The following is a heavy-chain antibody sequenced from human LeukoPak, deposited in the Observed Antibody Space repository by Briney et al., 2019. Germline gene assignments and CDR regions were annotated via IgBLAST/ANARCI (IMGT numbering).Heavy chain of an antibody. D-gene: IGHD6-19*01. Sequence: PGGSLRLSCAASGFTFSSYWMSWIRQPPGKGLEWSGYFYYSGSTNYNPSLKSRVTISLDTSKNQFSLKLSSVTAADTAVYYCARDSIAVAGTRGIFSHWGQGTLVTASS. CDR2: FYYSGST. CDR1: GFTFSSYW. J-gene: IGHJ4*02. V-gene: IGHV4-59*01. CDR3: ARDSIAVAGTRGIFSH.